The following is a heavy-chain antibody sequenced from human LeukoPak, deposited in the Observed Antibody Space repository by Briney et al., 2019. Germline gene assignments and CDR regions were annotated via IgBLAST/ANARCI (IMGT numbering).Heavy chain of an antibody. Sequence: PSETLSLTCTVSGGSISSYYWSWIRQPPGKGLEWIGYIYHSGSTNYYPSLKSRVTISVDTSKNQISLKLNSVTAADTAMYYCARHGDLLSPFQTWGQGTLVTVSS. J-gene: IGHJ5*02. D-gene: IGHD2-21*02. CDR1: GGSISSYY. V-gene: IGHV4-59*08. CDR2: IYHSGST. CDR3: ARHGDLLSPFQT.